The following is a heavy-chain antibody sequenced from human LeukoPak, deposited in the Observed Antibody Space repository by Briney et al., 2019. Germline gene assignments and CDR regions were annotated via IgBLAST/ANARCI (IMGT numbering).Heavy chain of an antibody. Sequence: PGGSLRLSCAASGFTFSSYAMSWVRQAPGKGLEWVSAISGSGGSTYYADSVKGGFTISRDNSKNTLYLQMNSLRAEDTAVYYCAREGNQLLYGRLFTRELYIDYWGQGTLVTVSS. CDR3: AREGNQLLYGRLFTRELYIDY. V-gene: IGHV3-23*01. CDR1: GFTFSSYA. D-gene: IGHD2-2*02. J-gene: IGHJ4*02. CDR2: ISGSGGST.